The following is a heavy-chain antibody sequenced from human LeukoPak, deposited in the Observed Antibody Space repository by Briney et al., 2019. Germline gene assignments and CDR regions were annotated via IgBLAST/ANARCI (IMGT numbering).Heavy chain of an antibody. CDR2: IYSDGSST. Sequence: GGSLRLSCAASGFIFSRYWMNWVRQAPGEGPVWVSRIYSDGSSTSYADSVKGRFTISRDNAKNTLYLQMNSPRAEDTAVYYCARDPRYCGGDCYTFDYWGQGTLVTVSS. CDR3: ARDPRYCGGDCYTFDY. D-gene: IGHD2-21*02. V-gene: IGHV3-74*01. J-gene: IGHJ4*02. CDR1: GFIFSRYW.